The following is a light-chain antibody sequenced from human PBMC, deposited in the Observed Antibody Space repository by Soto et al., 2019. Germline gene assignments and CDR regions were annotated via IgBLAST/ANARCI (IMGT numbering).Light chain of an antibody. J-gene: IGKJ1*01. V-gene: IGKV1-5*03. CDR3: QQYNSFPWT. CDR2: KAS. CDR1: QTISNW. Sequence: DIQMTQSPSTLSASVGDRVTITCRASQTISNWLAWYQQKPGKAPKLLIYKASGLESGVPSRFSDSGSGTEFTLTISSLQPDDFANYYCQQYNSFPWTFGQGTTVEVK.